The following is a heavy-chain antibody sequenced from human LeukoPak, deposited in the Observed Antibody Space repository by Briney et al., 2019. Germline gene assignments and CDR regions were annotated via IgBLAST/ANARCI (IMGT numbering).Heavy chain of an antibody. V-gene: IGHV4-59*08. CDR3: ARRPLRGPCDY. Sequence: SETLSLTCTVSGGSISSYYWSWIRQPPGKGLEWIGYISYSGSTNYNPSLKSRVTISVDTSKNQLSLKLSSVTASDTAVYYCARRPLRGPCDYWGQGTLVTVSS. J-gene: IGHJ4*02. CDR1: GGSISSYY. CDR2: ISYSGST. D-gene: IGHD4-17*01.